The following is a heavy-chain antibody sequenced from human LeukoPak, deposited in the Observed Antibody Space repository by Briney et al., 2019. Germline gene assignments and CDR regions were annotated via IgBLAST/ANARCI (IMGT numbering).Heavy chain of an antibody. CDR2: IYYSGST. CDR3: ARLLYYYGSGKGVYFDY. D-gene: IGHD3-10*01. Sequence: SETLSLTCTVSGGSISSYYWSWIRQPPGKGLEWIGYIYYSGSTNYNPSLKSRVTISVDTSKNQFSLKLSSVTAADTAVYYCARLLYYYGSGKGVYFDYWGQGTLVTVFS. V-gene: IGHV4-59*01. CDR1: GGSISSYY. J-gene: IGHJ4*02.